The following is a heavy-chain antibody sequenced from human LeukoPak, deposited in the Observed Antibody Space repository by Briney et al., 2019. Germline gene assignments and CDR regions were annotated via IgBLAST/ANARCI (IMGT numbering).Heavy chain of an antibody. Sequence: GGSLRLSCAASGFTFSTYWMHWVRQPPGKGLVWLSRINTDGTTTTYADSVKGRFTTSRDNAKNTLYLQLNSLRADDTAVYFCARGGVSSPTIDYWGQGTLVTLSS. CDR2: INTDGTTT. D-gene: IGHD6-19*01. CDR3: ARGGVSSPTIDY. CDR1: GFTFSTYW. J-gene: IGHJ4*02. V-gene: IGHV3-74*01.